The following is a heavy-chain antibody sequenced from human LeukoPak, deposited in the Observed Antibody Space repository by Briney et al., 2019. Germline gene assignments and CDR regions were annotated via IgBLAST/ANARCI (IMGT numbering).Heavy chain of an antibody. CDR1: GYSISSGYY. CDR3: ARRNYYDSSGYRYWYFDL. CDR2: IFHSGST. V-gene: IGHV4-38-2*02. J-gene: IGHJ2*01. Sequence: SETLSLTCTVSGYSISSGYYWGWIRQPPGKGLEWIGGIFHSGSTYYNPSLKSRVTISVDTSKNQFSLKLSSVTAADTAVYYCARRNYYDSSGYRYWYFDLWGRGTLVTVSS. D-gene: IGHD3-22*01.